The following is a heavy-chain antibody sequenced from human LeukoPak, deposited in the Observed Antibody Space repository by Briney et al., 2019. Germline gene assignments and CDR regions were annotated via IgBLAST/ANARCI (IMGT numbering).Heavy chain of an antibody. Sequence: GGSLRLSCAASGFTFTSYVMTWVRQAPGEGLEWVSSISGSGGSTWYADSVKGRFTISRDNSKNTLYLQMNSLRAEDTAVYYCAKDLGVKYSDHEDYWGQGTLVTVSS. J-gene: IGHJ4*02. CDR3: AKDLGVKYSDHEDY. CDR2: ISGSGGST. V-gene: IGHV3-23*01. D-gene: IGHD4-17*01. CDR1: GFTFTSYV.